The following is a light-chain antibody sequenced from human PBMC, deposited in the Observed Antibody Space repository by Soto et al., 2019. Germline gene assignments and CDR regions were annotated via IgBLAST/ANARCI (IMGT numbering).Light chain of an antibody. J-gene: IGKJ4*01. V-gene: IGKV3-20*01. CDR3: HQYASSPPLT. CDR1: QSVSSNY. CDR2: GAS. Sequence: AWRQSLTTLSLSHGERATLXCRASQSVSSNYLAWYQQQPGQAPRLLIYGASSRATGSPDRFIGSGSGTAFTLTIISLEPADFFVYYCHQYASSPPLTVGGGTKVDI.